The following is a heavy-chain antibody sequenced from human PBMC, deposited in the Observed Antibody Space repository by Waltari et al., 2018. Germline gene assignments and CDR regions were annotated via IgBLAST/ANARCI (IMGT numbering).Heavy chain of an antibody. CDR2: INAGKDNT. CDR3: AAFTSGWSYGMDV. Sequence: QVQLVQSGAEVKKPGASVKVSCKASGYTFSNFAIHWVRQAPGQRLEWMGWINAGKDNTKYAQKFQGRITITRDTSASTAYMELSSLTSEDTAVYYCAAFTSGWSYGMDVWGQGTTVTVSS. CDR1: GYTFSNFA. V-gene: IGHV1-3*01. J-gene: IGHJ6*02. D-gene: IGHD6-19*01.